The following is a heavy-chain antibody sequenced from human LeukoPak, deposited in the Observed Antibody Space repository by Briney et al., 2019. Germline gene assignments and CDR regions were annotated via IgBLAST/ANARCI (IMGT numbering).Heavy chain of an antibody. CDR3: ARASIVVVPAAMLVWFDP. V-gene: IGHV4-30-2*01. J-gene: IGHJ5*02. D-gene: IGHD2-2*01. Sequence: SQTLSLTCAVSGGSISSGGYSWSWIRQPPGKGLEWIGYIYHSGSTYYNPSLESRVTISVDRSKNQFSLKLSSVTAADTAVYYCARASIVVVPAAMLVWFDPWGQGTLVTVSS. CDR1: GGSISSGGYS. CDR2: IYHSGST.